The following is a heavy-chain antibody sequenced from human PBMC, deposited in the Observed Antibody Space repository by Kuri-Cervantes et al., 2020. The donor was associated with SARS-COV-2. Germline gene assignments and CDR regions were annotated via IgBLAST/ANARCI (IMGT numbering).Heavy chain of an antibody. J-gene: IGHJ5*01. V-gene: IGHV4-59*08. CDR1: GGSISSYY. Sequence: ESLKISCTVSGGSISSYYWGWIRQPPGKGLEWIGSIYYSGSTNYNPSLKSRVTISVDTSKNQFSLKLSSVTAADTAVYYCARHHYDFWSGYHENWFDSWGQGTLVTVSS. CDR2: IYYSGST. CDR3: ARHHYDFWSGYHENWFDS. D-gene: IGHD3-3*01.